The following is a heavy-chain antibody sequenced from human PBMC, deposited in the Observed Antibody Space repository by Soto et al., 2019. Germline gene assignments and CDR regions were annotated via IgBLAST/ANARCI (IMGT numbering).Heavy chain of an antibody. Sequence: VGSVRLSCAASGFTFSTYAMSWVRQAPGKGLEWVSGISGSGGTTYYADSVEGRFTISRDNSKNTLYLQMNSLRAEDTAVYYCAKDGIAVAYYFDYWGQGTLVTVSS. V-gene: IGHV3-23*01. CDR3: AKDGIAVAYYFDY. CDR2: ISGSGGTT. D-gene: IGHD6-19*01. CDR1: GFTFSTYA. J-gene: IGHJ4*02.